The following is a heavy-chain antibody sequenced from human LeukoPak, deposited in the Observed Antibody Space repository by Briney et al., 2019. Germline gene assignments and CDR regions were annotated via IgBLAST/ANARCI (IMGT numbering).Heavy chain of an antibody. CDR1: GFTFRRYW. D-gene: IGHD3-22*01. Sequence: PGGSLRLSCAASGFTFRRYWMHWVRQAPGRGLVWVSRINSDGSSTSYADSVKGRFTISRDNAKNTLYLQMNSLRAEDTAVYYCARDYYDSSGYYDYWGQGTLVTVSS. CDR3: ARDYYDSSGYYDY. CDR2: INSDGSST. J-gene: IGHJ4*02. V-gene: IGHV3-74*01.